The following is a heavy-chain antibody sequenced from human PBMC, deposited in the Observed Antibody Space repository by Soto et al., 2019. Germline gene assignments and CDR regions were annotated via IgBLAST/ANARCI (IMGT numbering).Heavy chain of an antibody. D-gene: IGHD3-9*01. V-gene: IGHV3-74*01. CDR3: ARGGGRGDILDTYYYYYGMDV. CDR2: INSDGSST. Sequence: GGSLRLSCAASGFTFRSYWIHWVRPAPGKGLVWVSRINSDGSSTSYADSVKGRFTISRDNAKNTLYLQMNSLRAEDTAVYYCARGGGRGDILDTYYYYYGMDVLGQGTTVTVSS. CDR1: GFTFRSYW. J-gene: IGHJ6*02.